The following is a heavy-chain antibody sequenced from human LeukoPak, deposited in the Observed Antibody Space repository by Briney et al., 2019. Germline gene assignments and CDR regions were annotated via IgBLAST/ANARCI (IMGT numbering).Heavy chain of an antibody. CDR3: ARSLSGYDAFDY. Sequence: GRSLRLSCAASGFTFSSYGMHWVRQAPGKGLEWVAVIWYDGSNKYYADSVKGRFTIPRDNSKNTLYLQMNSLRAEDTAVYYCARSLSGYDAFDYWGQGTLVTVSS. D-gene: IGHD5-12*01. CDR2: IWYDGSNK. V-gene: IGHV3-33*01. CDR1: GFTFSSYG. J-gene: IGHJ4*02.